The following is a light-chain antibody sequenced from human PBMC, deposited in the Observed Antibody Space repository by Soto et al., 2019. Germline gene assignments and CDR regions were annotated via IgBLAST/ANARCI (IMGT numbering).Light chain of an antibody. CDR1: QSISSY. V-gene: IGKV1-39*01. J-gene: IGKJ2*01. CDR3: QNYYSAPYT. CDR2: AAS. Sequence: DIQMTQSPSSLSASVGDRVTITCRASQSISSYLNWYQQKPGKAPKLLIYAASSLQSGVPSRFSGSGSGTDFTLTISSLQPEDFATYYCQNYYSAPYTFGQGTKLELK.